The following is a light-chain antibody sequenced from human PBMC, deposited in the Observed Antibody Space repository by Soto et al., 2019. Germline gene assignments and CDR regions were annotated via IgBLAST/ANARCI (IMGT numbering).Light chain of an antibody. CDR3: QQYNNWPYT. J-gene: IGKJ2*01. CDR1: QSVNSN. Sequence: EIVMTQSPATLSVSPGERATLSCRASQSVNSNLAWYQQKPGQAPRLLINGGSTRATGIPARFSGSGSGTEFTLTISSLQSEDLAVYYCQQYNNWPYTFGQGTKLEIK. V-gene: IGKV3-15*01. CDR2: GGS.